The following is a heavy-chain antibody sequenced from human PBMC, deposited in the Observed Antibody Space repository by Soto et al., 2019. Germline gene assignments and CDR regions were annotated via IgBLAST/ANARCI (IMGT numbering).Heavy chain of an antibody. CDR1: GVSISTKNYF. J-gene: IGHJ4*02. V-gene: IGHV4-39*02. Sequence: QLQLQESVPGLVKPSETLALTCTVTGVSISTKNYFWRWIRQPPGKGLEWIGSVFYSGSTYYNPSLEGRVNISVDTSKNPCSLALRSVTAADTAIYYCARDYYDSSGSSWIDFWGRGNLVTVSS. D-gene: IGHD3-22*01. CDR2: VFYSGST. CDR3: ARDYYDSSGSSWIDF.